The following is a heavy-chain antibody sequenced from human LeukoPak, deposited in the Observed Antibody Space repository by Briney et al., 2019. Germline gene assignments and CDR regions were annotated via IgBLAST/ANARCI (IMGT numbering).Heavy chain of an antibody. Sequence: EASVKVSCKASGYTFTGYYMHWVRQAPGQGLEWMGRINPNSGGTNYAQKFQGRVTMTTDTSTSTAYMELRSLRSDDTAVYYCARVGIAARLGDYWGQGTLVTVSS. CDR2: INPNSGGT. V-gene: IGHV1-2*06. CDR1: GYTFTGYY. J-gene: IGHJ4*02. D-gene: IGHD6-6*01. CDR3: ARVGIAARLGDY.